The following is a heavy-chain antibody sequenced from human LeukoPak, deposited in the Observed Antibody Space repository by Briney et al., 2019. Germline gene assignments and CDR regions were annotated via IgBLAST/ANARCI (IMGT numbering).Heavy chain of an antibody. D-gene: IGHD2-15*01. V-gene: IGHV3-74*01. CDR2: INSDGSRT. CDR1: GFTFSSNW. CDR3: GREFSGGLDY. Sequence: GGSLRLSCAASGFTFSSNWMHWVRQAPGKGLVWVSRINSDGSRTSYADSMKGRFTISRDNAKNTMYLQMNSLRAEDAAVYYCGREFSGGLDYWGQGNLVTVSS. J-gene: IGHJ4*02.